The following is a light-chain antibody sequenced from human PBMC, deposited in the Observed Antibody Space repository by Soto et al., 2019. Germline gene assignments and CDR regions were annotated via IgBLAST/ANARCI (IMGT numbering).Light chain of an antibody. CDR1: QSLVHSNGDTY. Sequence: DFVLTQTPLSSPVTLGQPASISCRCSQSLVHSNGDTYLNWLHQRPGQPPRLLIYKISNRFAGVPDRFSGSGSGTDFILRIIRVEAEDVWVYYCMQASHFPRTFGQGTKLEIK. V-gene: IGKV2-24*01. CDR3: MQASHFPRT. J-gene: IGKJ2*01. CDR2: KIS.